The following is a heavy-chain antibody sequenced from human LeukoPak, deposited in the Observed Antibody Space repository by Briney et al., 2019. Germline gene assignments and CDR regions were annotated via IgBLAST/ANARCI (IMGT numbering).Heavy chain of an antibody. CDR2: ITGDGGGT. V-gene: IGHV3-23*01. D-gene: IGHD1-26*01. CDR1: GFTFRNYV. J-gene: IGHJ4*02. Sequence: GGSLRLSCVASGFTFRNYVMSWVRQTPEKGLEWVSEITGDGGGTNHADSVKGRFFISRDNAKNTLYMQMNSLRAEDTAVYYCVKETSSGNFVTIDCWGQGALVTVSS. CDR3: VKETSSGNFVTIDC.